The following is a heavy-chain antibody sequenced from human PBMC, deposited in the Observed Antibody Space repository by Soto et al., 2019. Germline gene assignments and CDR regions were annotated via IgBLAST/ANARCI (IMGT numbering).Heavy chain of an antibody. J-gene: IGHJ4*02. Sequence: VEIGSKASGYRLTSYARRWVRQDQGQRLEWMGWINAGNGNTKYSQKFQGRVTIPRNTSASTAYMELSSLRSEDTSVYYCARRIVVVTALDYWGQGTLVTVSS. V-gene: IGHV1-3*01. CDR1: GYRLTSYA. CDR3: ARRIVVVTALDY. CDR2: INAGNGNT. D-gene: IGHD2-21*02.